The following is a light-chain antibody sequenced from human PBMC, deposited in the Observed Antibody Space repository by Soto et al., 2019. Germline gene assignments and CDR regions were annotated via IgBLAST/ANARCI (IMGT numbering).Light chain of an antibody. CDR3: APWDDSLSGYV. J-gene: IGLJ1*01. V-gene: IGLV1-47*01. CDR1: SSNIGSNY. Sequence: QSVLTQPPSASGTPGQRVTISCSGSSSNIGSNYVYWYQQLPGTAPKLLIPRNNQRPSGVPDRFSGSKSGTSASLAISGLPSEDEADYYCAPWDDSLSGYVFGTGTKVTVL. CDR2: RNN.